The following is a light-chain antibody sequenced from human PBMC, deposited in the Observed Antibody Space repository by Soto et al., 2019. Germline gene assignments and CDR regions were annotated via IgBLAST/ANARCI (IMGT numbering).Light chain of an antibody. J-gene: IGLJ2*01. Sequence: QSALTQPASVSGSPGQSITISCTGTSSDVGAYNYVSWYQQHPGKAPKLMIYDVTNRPSGVSNRFSGSKSGNTAFLTISGLQAEDEADYYCSSYTSSSTVVFGGGTKLTVL. V-gene: IGLV2-14*01. CDR1: SSDVGAYNY. CDR2: DVT. CDR3: SSYTSSSTVV.